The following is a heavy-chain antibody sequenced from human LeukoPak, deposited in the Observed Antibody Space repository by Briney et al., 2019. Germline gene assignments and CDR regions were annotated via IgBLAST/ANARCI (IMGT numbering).Heavy chain of an antibody. CDR1: GFTFSGHC. J-gene: IGHJ4*02. CDR3: ARTYDSSWDSTYFDY. D-gene: IGHD6-13*01. V-gene: IGHV3-48*01. Sequence: GGSLRLSCAASGFTFSGHCMNWVRQAPGKGLEWVSYISSSTSTIYYADSVKGRFTISRDNAKNSLYLQMNSLKTEDTALYFCARTYDSSWDSTYFDYWGQGTLVTVSS. CDR2: ISSSTSTI.